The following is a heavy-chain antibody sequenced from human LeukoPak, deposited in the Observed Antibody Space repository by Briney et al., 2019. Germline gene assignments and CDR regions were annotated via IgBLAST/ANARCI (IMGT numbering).Heavy chain of an antibody. J-gene: IGHJ3*02. CDR3: AREDTDLLRGSYFATEDAFDI. CDR1: GYTFNGYY. V-gene: IGHV1-2*02. D-gene: IGHD1-26*01. Sequence: GASVKVSCKASGYTFNGYYMHWVRQAPGQGLEWMGWINPNSGDTDYAQKFQGRVTMTRDTSITTAYMELSRLRSDDTAVYYCAREDTDLLRGSYFATEDAFDIWGQGTTVTVSS. CDR2: INPNSGDT.